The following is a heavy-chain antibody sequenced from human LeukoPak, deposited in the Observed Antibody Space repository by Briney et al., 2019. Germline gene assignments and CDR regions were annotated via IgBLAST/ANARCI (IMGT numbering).Heavy chain of an antibody. CDR3: ARMITAGQNYFDY. Sequence: SETLSLTCTVSGGSISSYYWSWIRQPAGKGLEWIGRIYTSGSTNHNPSLKSRVTMSVDTFKNQFSLKLRSVTATDTAVYYCARMITAGQNYFDYWGQGTLVTVSS. CDR2: IYTSGST. CDR1: GGSISSYY. V-gene: IGHV4-4*07. D-gene: IGHD6-13*01. J-gene: IGHJ4*02.